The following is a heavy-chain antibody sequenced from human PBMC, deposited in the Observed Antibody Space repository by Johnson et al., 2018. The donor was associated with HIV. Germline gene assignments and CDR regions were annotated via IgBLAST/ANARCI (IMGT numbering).Heavy chain of an antibody. D-gene: IGHD6-6*01. Sequence: VQLVESGGGLVQPGGSLRLSCAASGFSVSSKYMSWVRQAPGKGLEWVSVIYSGGSTFYADSVKGRFTISRDNSGNTMYLQMNSLRAEDTAVYYCAREYSSLSQGAFDIWGQGTMVTVSS. CDR3: AREYSSLSQGAFDI. V-gene: IGHV3-66*01. CDR1: GFSVSSKY. J-gene: IGHJ3*02. CDR2: IYSGGST.